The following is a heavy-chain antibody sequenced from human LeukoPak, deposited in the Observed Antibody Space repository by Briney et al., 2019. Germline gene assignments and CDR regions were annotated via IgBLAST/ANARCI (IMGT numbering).Heavy chain of an antibody. D-gene: IGHD6-13*01. CDR2: TYYRSKWYN. CDR3: ARGESPLKIAAAGPGLSFDY. CDR1: GDSVSSNSAA. J-gene: IGHJ4*02. V-gene: IGHV6-1*01. Sequence: SQTLSLTCAISGDSVSSNSAAWNWIRQSPSRGLEWLGRTYYRSKWYNDYAVSVQSRITIHPDTSKNPFSLQLNSVTPEDTAVYYCARGESPLKIAAAGPGLSFDYWGQGTLVTVSS.